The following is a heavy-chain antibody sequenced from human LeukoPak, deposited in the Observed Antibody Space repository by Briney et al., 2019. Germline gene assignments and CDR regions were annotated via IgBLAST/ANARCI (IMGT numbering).Heavy chain of an antibody. Sequence: GASVNVSCTASGYSFPTYDINWVRQATGQGLQWMGWMSSKSGHTAYAQKFQGRVIFTRNISISTAYMEVSSLTSEDTAVYYCAKGRASAGGYSGYDWGDWFDPWGQGTLVTVSS. CDR2: MSSKSGHT. D-gene: IGHD5-12*01. J-gene: IGHJ5*02. CDR3: AKGRASAGGYSGYDWGDWFDP. V-gene: IGHV1-8*03. CDR1: GYSFPTYD.